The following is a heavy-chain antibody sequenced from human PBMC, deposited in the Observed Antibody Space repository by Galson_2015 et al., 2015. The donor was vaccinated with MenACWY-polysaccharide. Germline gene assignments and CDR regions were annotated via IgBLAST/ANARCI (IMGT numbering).Heavy chain of an antibody. J-gene: IGHJ3*02. CDR3: AREGSRIVFHAFDT. D-gene: IGHD3-10*02. Sequence: SLRLSCAASTVTFRGSGMHWVRQAPGKGLEWVAVIQYDAVYKQYLDSVKGRFSVSRDNSKSKLYLEMNNLRAEDTALYYCAREGSRIVFHAFDTWGQGTMVIVSS. V-gene: IGHV3-33*01. CDR1: TVTFRGSG. CDR2: IQYDAVYK.